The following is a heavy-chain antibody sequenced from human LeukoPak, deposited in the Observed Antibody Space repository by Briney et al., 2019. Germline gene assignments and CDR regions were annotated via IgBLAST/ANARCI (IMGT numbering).Heavy chain of an antibody. V-gene: IGHV1-18*01. CDR2: TNAYSGNT. J-gene: IGHJ5*02. CDR1: GYTFTSYG. D-gene: IGHD6-13*01. CDR3: ARHVSFSSSWYWFDP. Sequence: ASVKVSCKASGYTFTSYGISWVRQAPGQGLEWTGWTNAYSGNTNYAQKFQGRVTMTTDTSTSTAYMELRSLRSDDTAVYYCARHVSFSSSWYWFDPWGQGTLVTVSS.